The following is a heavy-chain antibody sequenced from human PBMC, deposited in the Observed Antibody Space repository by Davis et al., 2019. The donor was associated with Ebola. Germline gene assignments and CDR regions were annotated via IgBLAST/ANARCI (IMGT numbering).Heavy chain of an antibody. V-gene: IGHV3-64D*06. CDR1: GFTFSSYA. CDR2: IRSNGGST. J-gene: IGHJ4*02. Sequence: GGSLRLSCSASGFTFSSYAMHWVRQAPGKGLEHVSGIRSNGGSTNYADSVRGRFTISRDNSKNTLYLQMSSLRAEDTAVYYCVKAQATVTIILAYWGQGTLVTVSS. CDR3: VKAQATVTIILAY. D-gene: IGHD4-17*01.